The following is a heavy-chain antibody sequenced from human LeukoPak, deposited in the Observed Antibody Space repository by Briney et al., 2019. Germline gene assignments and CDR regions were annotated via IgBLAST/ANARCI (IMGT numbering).Heavy chain of an antibody. Sequence: GGSLRLSCAASGFTFSSYEMNWVRQAPGKGLEWVSYISSSGSTIYYADSVKGRFTISRDNAKNSLYLQVNSLRAGDTAVYYCARNMFRGSGHRIDYWGQGTLVTVSS. J-gene: IGHJ4*02. CDR3: ARNMFRGSGHRIDY. V-gene: IGHV3-48*03. D-gene: IGHD3-10*02. CDR2: ISSSGSTI. CDR1: GFTFSSYE.